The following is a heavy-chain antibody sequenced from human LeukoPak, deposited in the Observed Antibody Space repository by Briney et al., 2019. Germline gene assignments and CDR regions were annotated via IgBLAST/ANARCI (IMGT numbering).Heavy chain of an antibody. CDR2: IDYSGST. D-gene: IGHD3-10*01. J-gene: IGHJ6*02. CDR3: ARSGSRAYGMDV. Sequence: PSETLSLTCSVSGGSISSDYCSWLRQPPGKGLEWIGRIDYSGSTNYNPSLKSRVTISVDTSKNQFSLKLSSVTAADTAVYYCARSGSRAYGMDVWGQGTTVTVSS. V-gene: IGHV4-59*01. CDR1: GGSISSDY.